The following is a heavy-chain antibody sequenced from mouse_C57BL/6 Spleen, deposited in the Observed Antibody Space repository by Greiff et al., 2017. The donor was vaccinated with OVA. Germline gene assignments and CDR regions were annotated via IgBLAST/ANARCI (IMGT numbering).Heavy chain of an antibody. J-gene: IGHJ2*01. CDR1: GYSFTGYY. D-gene: IGHD4-1*01. CDR3: ASGASHWDYYDY. Sequence: EVKLMESGPELVKPGASVKISCKASGYSFTGYYMNWVKQSPEKSLEWIGEINPSTGGTTYNQKFKAKATLTVDKSSSTAYMQLKSLTSEDSAVYYCASGASHWDYYDYWGQGATLTVSS. CDR2: INPSTGGT. V-gene: IGHV1-42*01.